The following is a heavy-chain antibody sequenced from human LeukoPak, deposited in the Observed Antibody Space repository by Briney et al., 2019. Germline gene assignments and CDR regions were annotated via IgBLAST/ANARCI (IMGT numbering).Heavy chain of an antibody. CDR3: VKLYAY. CDR1: GFTFSNYF. CDR2: ITGDGSST. Sequence: GGSLRLSCRASGFTFSNYFMHGVRQVPGEGPVWVSRITGDGSSTSYADSVKGRFTISRDNAKNTLYLQMNSLRAEDTALYYCVKLYAYWGQGTLVTVSS. J-gene: IGHJ4*02. V-gene: IGHV3-74*01. D-gene: IGHD2/OR15-2a*01.